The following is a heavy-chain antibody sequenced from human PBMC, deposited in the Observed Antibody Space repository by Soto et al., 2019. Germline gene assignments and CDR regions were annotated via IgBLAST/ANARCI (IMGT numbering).Heavy chain of an antibody. J-gene: IGHJ4*02. CDR3: ARESLYSSGWYYFDY. Sequence: SQTLSLTCAISGDSVSSNSAAWNWIRQSPSRGLEWLGRTYYRSKWYNDYAVSVKSRITINPDTSKNQFSLKLSSVTAADTAVYYCARESLYSSGWYYFDYRGQRTLVTVSS. V-gene: IGHV6-1*01. D-gene: IGHD6-19*01. CDR1: GDSVSSNSAA. CDR2: TYYRSKWYN.